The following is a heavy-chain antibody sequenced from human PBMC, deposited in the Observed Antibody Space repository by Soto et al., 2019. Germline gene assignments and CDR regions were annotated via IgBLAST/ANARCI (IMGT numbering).Heavy chain of an antibody. Sequence: SDTLSLTCTVYGGSINSSSYYWGWIRQPPGRGQEWIGSIYYTGRTYYNPSLKNRVNISVDTSKNQFSLKLSSVTAADTAVYYCARDIRITIFGVVGGYWGQGTLVTVS. J-gene: IGHJ4*02. CDR2: IYYTGRT. D-gene: IGHD3-3*01. V-gene: IGHV4-39*02. CDR3: ARDIRITIFGVVGGY. CDR1: GGSINSSSYY.